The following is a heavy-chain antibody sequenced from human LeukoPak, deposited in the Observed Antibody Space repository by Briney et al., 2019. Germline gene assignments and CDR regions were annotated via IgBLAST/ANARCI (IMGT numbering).Heavy chain of an antibody. J-gene: IGHJ4*02. CDR3: ARDIRGIVVPAAHYDY. V-gene: IGHV3-21*01. CDR2: ISSSSSYI. D-gene: IGHD2-2*01. Sequence: TGGSLRLSCAASGFTFSSYSMNWVRQAPGKGLGWVSSISSSSSYIYYADSVKGRFTISRDNAKNSLYLQMNSLRAEDTAVYYCARDIRGIVVPAAHYDYWGQGTLVTVSS. CDR1: GFTFSSYS.